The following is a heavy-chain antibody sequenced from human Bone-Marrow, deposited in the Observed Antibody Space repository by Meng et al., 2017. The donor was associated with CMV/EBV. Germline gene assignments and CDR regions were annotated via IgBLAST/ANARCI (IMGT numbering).Heavy chain of an antibody. Sequence: SGGSISSSSYYWGWIRQPPGKGLEWIGSIYYSGSTYYNPSLKSRVTISVDTSKNQFSLKLSSVTAADTAVYYCARGGGYYYRDRYFDYWGQGTLVTVSS. CDR3: ARGGGYYYRDRYFDY. CDR2: IYYSGST. J-gene: IGHJ4*02. CDR1: GGSISSSSYY. D-gene: IGHD3-22*01. V-gene: IGHV4-39*01.